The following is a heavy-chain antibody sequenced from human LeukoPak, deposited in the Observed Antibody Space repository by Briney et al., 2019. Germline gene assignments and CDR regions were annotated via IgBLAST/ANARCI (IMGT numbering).Heavy chain of an antibody. CDR3: ARDRRITMVRGVITHFDY. J-gene: IGHJ4*02. CDR1: GGSISSYY. Sequence: PSETLSLTCTVSGGSISSYYWSWIRQPPGKGLEWIGYIYYSGSTNYNPSLKSRVTISVDTSKNQFSLKLSSVTAADTAVNYCARDRRITMVRGVITHFDYWGQGTLVTVSS. D-gene: IGHD3-10*01. V-gene: IGHV4-59*01. CDR2: IYYSGST.